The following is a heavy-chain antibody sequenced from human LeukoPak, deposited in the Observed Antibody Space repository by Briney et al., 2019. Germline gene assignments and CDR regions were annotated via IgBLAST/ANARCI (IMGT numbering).Heavy chain of an antibody. CDR2: ISSSSTI. CDR1: GFTFSSYS. CDR3: ARSSTSDAFDI. J-gene: IGHJ3*02. Sequence: GGSLRLSCAASGFTFSSYSMNWVRQAPGKGLEWVSYISSSSTIYYADSVKGRFTISRDNAKNSLYLQMNSPRAEDTAVYYCARSSTSDAFDIWGQGTMVTVSS. V-gene: IGHV3-48*01. D-gene: IGHD2-2*01.